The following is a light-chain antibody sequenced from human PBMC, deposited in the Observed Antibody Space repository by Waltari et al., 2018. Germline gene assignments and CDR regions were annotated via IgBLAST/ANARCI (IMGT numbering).Light chain of an antibody. Sequence: QPALTQPASVSGSPGQSITISCTGTSSDVGGYDYFSWYQQHPGKAPKLLVYDVSEWPSGASHRFSGAKSGNTASLTISGLQAEDEADYYCCSYTTSTTFIYVFGTGTKVTVL. J-gene: IGLJ1*01. CDR1: SSDVGGYDY. CDR3: CSYTTSTTFIYV. V-gene: IGLV2-14*01. CDR2: DVS.